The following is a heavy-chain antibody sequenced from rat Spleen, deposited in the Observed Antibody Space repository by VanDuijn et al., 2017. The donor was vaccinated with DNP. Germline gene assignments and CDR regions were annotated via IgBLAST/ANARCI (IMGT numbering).Heavy chain of an antibody. D-gene: IGHD1-5*01. V-gene: IGHV2S8*01. Sequence: QVQLKESGPGLVQPSQTLSLTCNVSGFSITRFGVTWVRQPPGKGLEWIAAISSGGSTYYNSALKSRLSISRDTSKSQVFLKMNSLQTEDTAIYFCTRDDIGTTRFDYWGQGVMVTVSS. CDR1: GFSITRFG. J-gene: IGHJ2*01. CDR3: TRDDIGTTRFDY. CDR2: ISSGGST.